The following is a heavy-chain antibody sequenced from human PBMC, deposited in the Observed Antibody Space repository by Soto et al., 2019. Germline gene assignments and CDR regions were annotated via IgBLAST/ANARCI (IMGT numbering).Heavy chain of an antibody. CDR1: GFTFSSYG. CDR2: IWYDGSNK. J-gene: IGHJ6*02. V-gene: IGHV3-33*01. D-gene: IGHD5-12*01. Sequence: QVQLVESGGGVVQPGRSLRLSCAASGFTFSSYGMHWVRQAPGKGLEWVAVIWYDGSNKYYADSVKGRFTISRDNSKNTLYLQRNSLRVEDTAVYYCARETGYSNAYYYYYGMDVWGQGTTVTVSS. CDR3: ARETGYSNAYYYYYGMDV.